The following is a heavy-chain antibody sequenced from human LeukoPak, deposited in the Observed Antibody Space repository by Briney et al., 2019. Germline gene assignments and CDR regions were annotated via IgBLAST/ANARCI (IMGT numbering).Heavy chain of an antibody. V-gene: IGHV1-46*01. Sequence: SVKVSFKASVYTFTSYYMHWVRQAPAQGLEWMGIINHSGGSTSYAQKFQGRVTMTRDTSTSTVYMELSSLRSEDTAVYYCARGSLAAAGSFQHWGQGTLVTVSS. J-gene: IGHJ1*01. D-gene: IGHD6-13*01. CDR2: INHSGGST. CDR1: VYTFTSYY. CDR3: ARGSLAAAGSFQH.